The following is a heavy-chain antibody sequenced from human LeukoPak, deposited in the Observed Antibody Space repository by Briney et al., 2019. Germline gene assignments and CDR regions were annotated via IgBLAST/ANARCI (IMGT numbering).Heavy chain of an antibody. CDR3: ARGRRDGYNYDWFDP. CDR2: IYSGGST. J-gene: IGHJ5*02. Sequence: GGSLRLSCAASGFTVSSNYMSWVRQAPGKGRGWGSVIYSGGSTYYADSVKGRFTISRDNSKNTLYLKINRLRAEDTAVYYCARGRRDGYNYDWFDPWGQGTLVTVSS. CDR1: GFTVSSNY. V-gene: IGHV3-66*01. D-gene: IGHD5-24*01.